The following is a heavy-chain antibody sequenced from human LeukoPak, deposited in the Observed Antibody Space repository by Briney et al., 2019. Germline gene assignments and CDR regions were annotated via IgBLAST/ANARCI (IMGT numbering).Heavy chain of an antibody. J-gene: IGHJ4*02. CDR3: ARCLAVGNHLLLDY. D-gene: IGHD2-2*01. CDR1: GYTFIGYY. CDR2: INPNSGDT. Sequence: GASVKVSCKASGYTFIGYYMHWVRQAPGQGLEWMGWINPNSGDTRYAQKFQDRVIMTRDTSISTVYMELSRLSSDDTAVYFCARCLAVGNHLLLDYWGQGTPVTVSS. V-gene: IGHV1-2*02.